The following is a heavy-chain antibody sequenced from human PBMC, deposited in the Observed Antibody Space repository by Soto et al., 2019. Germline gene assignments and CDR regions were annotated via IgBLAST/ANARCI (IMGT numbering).Heavy chain of an antibody. D-gene: IGHD3-10*01. CDR3: ARGVGSGSYYNQYNWFDP. CDR2: INVYNGNT. V-gene: IGHV1-18*01. CDR1: GGTFSSFT. Sequence: ASVKVSCKASGGTFSSFTISWVRQAPGQGLEWMGWINVYNGNTKYAQKVQGRVTMTTDTSTSTAYMELRSLRSDGTAVYYCARGVGSGSYYNQYNWFDPWGQGTLVTVSS. J-gene: IGHJ5*02.